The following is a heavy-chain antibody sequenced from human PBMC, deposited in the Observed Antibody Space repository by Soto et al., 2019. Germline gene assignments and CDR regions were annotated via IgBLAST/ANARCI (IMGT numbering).Heavy chain of an antibody. CDR3: ARADCSAGICYSLDY. D-gene: IGHD2-15*01. V-gene: IGHV4-31*11. Sequence: QVQLQESGPGQVKPSQTLSLTCAVSGGSMSSGGYFWTWIRQHPGKGLEWIGSIYYSGTTHYNPSLKSRLSMSVDTSKNQFSLKLNSVTAADTAVYYCARADCSAGICYSLDYWGQGTLVTVSS. J-gene: IGHJ4*02. CDR2: IYYSGTT. CDR1: GGSMSSGGYF.